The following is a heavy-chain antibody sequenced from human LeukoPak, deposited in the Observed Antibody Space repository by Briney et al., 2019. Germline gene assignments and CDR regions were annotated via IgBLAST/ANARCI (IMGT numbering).Heavy chain of an antibody. D-gene: IGHD5-18*01. CDR1: GFTFSSYW. CDR2: IKEDGRQK. V-gene: IGHV3-7*01. Sequence: PGGSLRLSCAASGFTFSSYWMSWVRQAPGKGLEWVANIKEDGRQKYYVDSVKGRFTISRDNAKNSLYLQMNRLRAEDAAVHYCARDRWGYSYGGDWGQGTLVTVSS. CDR3: ARDRWGYSYGGD. J-gene: IGHJ4*02.